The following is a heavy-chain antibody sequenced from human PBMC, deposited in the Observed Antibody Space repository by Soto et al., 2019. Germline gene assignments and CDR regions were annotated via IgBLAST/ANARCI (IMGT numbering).Heavy chain of an antibody. CDR2: IVVGSGNT. V-gene: IGHV1-58*01. Sequence: ASVKVSCKASGFTFTSSAVQWVRQARGQRLEWIGWIVVGSGNTNYAQKFQERVTITRDMSTSTAYMELSSLRSEDTAVYYCAVHKWPVQPPDAFDIWGQGTMVTVSS. D-gene: IGHD6-19*01. CDR1: GFTFTSSA. J-gene: IGHJ3*02. CDR3: AVHKWPVQPPDAFDI.